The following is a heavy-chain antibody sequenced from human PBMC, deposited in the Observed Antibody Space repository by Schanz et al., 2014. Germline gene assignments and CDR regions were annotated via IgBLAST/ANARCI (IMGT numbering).Heavy chain of an antibody. CDR2: ISYDGNTK. V-gene: IGHV3-30*03. J-gene: IGHJ4*02. Sequence: QVQLVESGGGVVQPGRSLRLSCAGSGFSFSGFGMHWVRQAPGKGLEWVALISYDGNTKYYADSVKGRFTISRDNSKNTLYLQMNSLRADDTAVYYCARDLLVSHYDFWSGNDYWGQGTLVTVSS. D-gene: IGHD3-3*01. CDR3: ARDLLVSHYDFWSGNDY. CDR1: GFSFSGFG.